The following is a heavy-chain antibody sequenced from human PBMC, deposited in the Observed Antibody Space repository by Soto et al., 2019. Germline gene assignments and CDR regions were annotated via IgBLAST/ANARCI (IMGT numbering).Heavy chain of an antibody. CDR3: ARDQRRDYDFWSGYSQGFDY. CDR1: GYTFTSYA. CDR2: INAGNGNT. D-gene: IGHD3-3*01. J-gene: IGHJ4*02. Sequence: QVQLVQSGSEVKKPGASVKVSCKASGYTFTSYAMHWVRQAPGQRLEWMGWINAGNGNTKSSQKFQGRVTITRDTSASTSYMELSSLSSEDTAVYYCARDQRRDYDFWSGYSQGFDYWGQGTLVTVSS. V-gene: IGHV1-3*01.